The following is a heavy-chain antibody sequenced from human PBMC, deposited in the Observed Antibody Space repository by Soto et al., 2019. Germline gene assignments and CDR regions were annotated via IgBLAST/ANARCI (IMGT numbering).Heavy chain of an antibody. CDR3: ARDKGYCSSTSCYAEYYFDY. J-gene: IGHJ4*02. D-gene: IGHD2-2*01. V-gene: IGHV3-7*01. Sequence: EVQLVESKGGLVQPGGSLRLSCAASGFTFSNYWMTWVRQTPGKGLEWVANIKQDGSEKYYVDSVKGRFTISRDNAKNSRYLQMNSLRAEDTAVYYCARDKGYCSSTSCYAEYYFDYWGQGALVTVSS. CDR2: IKQDGSEK. CDR1: GFTFSNYW.